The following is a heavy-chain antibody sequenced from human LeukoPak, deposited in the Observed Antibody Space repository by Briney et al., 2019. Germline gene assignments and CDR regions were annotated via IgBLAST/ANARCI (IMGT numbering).Heavy chain of an antibody. Sequence: PSETLSLSCNVSGDSISRSRHFWAWIRQSPGRGLEWIGYIYNSGSTYYNPSLKSRVTISVDTSKNQFSLKLGSVTAADTAVYYCARVTGYMTEDYFDYWGRGTLITVSS. CDR2: IYNSGST. V-gene: IGHV4-39*07. CDR3: ARVTGYMTEDYFDY. CDR1: GDSISRSRHF. D-gene: IGHD6-13*01. J-gene: IGHJ4*02.